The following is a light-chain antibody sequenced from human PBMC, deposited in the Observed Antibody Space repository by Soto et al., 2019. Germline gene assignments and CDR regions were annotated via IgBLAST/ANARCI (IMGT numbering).Light chain of an antibody. J-gene: IGKJ2*01. CDR1: QDITSH. Sequence: DIQMTQSPSFLSASVGDRVTITCQASQDITSHLNWYQWKPGQVPMLLIYAASIMHTGVPSRFSGSGSGTTFTLTVTSLQPEDFATYFCQQYHNLPYTFGQGTKVDIK. CDR2: AAS. CDR3: QQYHNLPYT. V-gene: IGKV1-33*01.